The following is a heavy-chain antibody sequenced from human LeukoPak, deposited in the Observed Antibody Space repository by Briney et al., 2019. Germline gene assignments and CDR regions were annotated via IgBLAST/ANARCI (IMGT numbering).Heavy chain of an antibody. CDR1: GFTFSSNA. J-gene: IGHJ4*02. D-gene: IGHD2-8*01. V-gene: IGHV3-23*01. Sequence: GGSLRLSCATSGFTFSSNAMTWVRQAPGKGLECVSAITAPGDATYYADSVKGRFSISRDNSKNTLYLQLNSLRAEDTAVYYCAKAFGTNGYFQLPIDFWGQGTLVTVSS. CDR3: AKAFGTNGYFQLPIDF. CDR2: ITAPGDAT.